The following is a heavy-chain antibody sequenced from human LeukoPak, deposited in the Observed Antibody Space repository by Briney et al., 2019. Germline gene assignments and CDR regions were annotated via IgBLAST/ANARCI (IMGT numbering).Heavy chain of an antibody. Sequence: GRSLRLSCAASGFTFSSYAMHWVRQAPGKGLEWVAVISYDGSNKYYADSVKGRFTISRDNSKNTLYLQMNSLRAEDTAVYYCARDRDYYDGSGYSDYWGQGALVTVSS. CDR3: ARDRDYYDGSGYSDY. CDR2: ISYDGSNK. J-gene: IGHJ4*02. V-gene: IGHV3-30*04. D-gene: IGHD3-22*01. CDR1: GFTFSSYA.